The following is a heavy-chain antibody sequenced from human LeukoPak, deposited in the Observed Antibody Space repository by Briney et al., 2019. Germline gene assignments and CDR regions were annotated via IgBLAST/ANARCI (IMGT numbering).Heavy chain of an antibody. D-gene: IGHD4-11*01. CDR1: GGPISSGDYY. Sequence: SETLSLTCTVSGGPISSGDYYWSWIRQPPGKGLEWIGYIYYSGSTYYNPSLKSRVTISVETPKNQLSLKLSSVTAADTAVYYCASSLYSNYPFDYWGQGTLVTVSS. CDR2: IYYSGST. V-gene: IGHV4-30-4*08. CDR3: ASSLYSNYPFDY. J-gene: IGHJ4*02.